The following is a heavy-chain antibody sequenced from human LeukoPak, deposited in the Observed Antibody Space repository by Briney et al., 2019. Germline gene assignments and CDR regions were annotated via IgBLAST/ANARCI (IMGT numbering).Heavy chain of an antibody. CDR3: ARGLRTLIAARPSAFNI. J-gene: IGHJ3*02. Sequence: PSETLSLTCAVYGGSFSGYYWSWIRQPPGKGLEWFGEINHSGSTNDHPSLKSRVTISVDTSKNQFSLKLSSVTAADTAIYYCARGLRTLIAARPSAFNIWGQGTMVTVSS. CDR1: GGSFSGYY. CDR2: INHSGST. V-gene: IGHV4-34*01. D-gene: IGHD6-6*01.